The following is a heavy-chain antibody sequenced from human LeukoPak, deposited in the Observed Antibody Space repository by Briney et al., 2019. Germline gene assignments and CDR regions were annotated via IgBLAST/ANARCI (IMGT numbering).Heavy chain of an antibody. CDR3: AKDVGYCSGGSCYYFDY. V-gene: IGHV3-30*18. CDR1: GFTFSSYG. D-gene: IGHD2-15*01. J-gene: IGHJ4*02. CDR2: ISYDGSNK. Sequence: LTGGPLRLSCAASGFTFSSYGMHWVRQAPGKGLEWVAVISYDGSNKYYADSVKGRFTISRDNSKNTLYLQMNSLRAEDTAVYYCAKDVGYCSGGSCYYFDYWGQGTLVTVSS.